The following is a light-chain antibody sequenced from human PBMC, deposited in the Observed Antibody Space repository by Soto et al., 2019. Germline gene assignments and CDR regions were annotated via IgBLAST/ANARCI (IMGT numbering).Light chain of an antibody. CDR3: SSYAGSNNWV. J-gene: IGLJ2*01. Sequence: QSALTQPPSASGSPGQSLTISCTGTSTDVGNYNYVSWYQQHPGKAPKLMISDVNRRPSGVPDRFSGSKSGNTASLTVSELRAEDEADYYCSSYAGSNNWVFGGGTKVTVL. CDR1: STDVGNYNY. CDR2: DVN. V-gene: IGLV2-8*01.